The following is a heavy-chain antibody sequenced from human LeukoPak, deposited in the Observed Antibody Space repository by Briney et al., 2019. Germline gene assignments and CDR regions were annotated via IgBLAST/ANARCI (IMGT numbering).Heavy chain of an antibody. CDR2: ISYDGSNK. CDR3: ARDRGPFDY. J-gene: IGHJ4*02. Sequence: PGGSLRLSCAASGFSFSSYAMNWVRQAPGKGLEWVAVISYDGSNKYYADSVKGRFTISRDNSKNTLYLQMNSLRAEDTAVYYCARDRGPFDYWGQGTLVTVSS. V-gene: IGHV3-30-3*01. CDR1: GFSFSSYA.